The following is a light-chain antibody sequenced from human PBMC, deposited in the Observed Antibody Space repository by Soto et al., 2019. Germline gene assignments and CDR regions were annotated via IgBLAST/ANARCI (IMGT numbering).Light chain of an antibody. J-gene: IGLJ1*01. CDR2: DVT. CDR3: NSYSGASTYV. CDR1: GSDIGSYNY. V-gene: IGLV2-14*03. Sequence: QSVLTQPASVSGSPGQSITISCTGTGSDIGSYNYVSWYQHHPGKVPKFIIYDVTNRPSGVSDRFSGSKSGNTASLTISGLQADYDADYYCNSYSGASTYVFGTGTILTVL.